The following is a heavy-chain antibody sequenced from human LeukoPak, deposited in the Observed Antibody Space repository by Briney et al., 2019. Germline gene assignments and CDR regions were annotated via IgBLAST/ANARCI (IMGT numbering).Heavy chain of an antibody. CDR3: ARGTLYSGWSYYFDY. Sequence: PSETLSLTCAVYGGSFSGYYWSWIRQPPGKGLEWIGEINHSGSTNYNPSLKSRVTISVDKSKNQFSLKLSSVTAADTAMYYCARGTLYSGWSYYFDYWGQGSQVTVSS. CDR2: INHSGST. D-gene: IGHD6-19*01. V-gene: IGHV4-34*01. J-gene: IGHJ4*02. CDR1: GGSFSGYY.